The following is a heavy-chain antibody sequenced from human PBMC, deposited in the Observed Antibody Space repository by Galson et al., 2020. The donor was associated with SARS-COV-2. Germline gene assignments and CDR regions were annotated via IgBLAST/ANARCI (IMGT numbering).Heavy chain of an antibody. CDR1: GFTFSSYA. D-gene: IGHD3-10*01. J-gene: IGHJ4*02. V-gene: IGHV3-23*01. CDR2: ISGSGGST. Sequence: GGSLSLSCAASGFTFSSYAMSWVRQAPGKGLEWVSAISGSGGSTYYADSVKGRFTSSRDNSKNTLYLQMNSLRAEDTAVYYCAKGPMGKLLWFGELLDYWGQGTLVTVSS. CDR3: AKGPMGKLLWFGELLDY.